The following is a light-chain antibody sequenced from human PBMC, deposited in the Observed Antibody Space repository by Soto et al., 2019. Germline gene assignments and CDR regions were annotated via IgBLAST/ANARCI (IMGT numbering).Light chain of an antibody. CDR2: DNN. CDR1: SSNIGNNY. Sequence: QSALTQPPSVSAAPGQKVTISFSGSSSNIGNNYVSWYQQFPGTAPKLLIYDNNKRPSGIPDRFSGSKSGTSATLGITGLQTGDEADYYCGTWDSSLSAGVFGGGTKLTVL. CDR3: GTWDSSLSAGV. J-gene: IGLJ3*02. V-gene: IGLV1-51*01.